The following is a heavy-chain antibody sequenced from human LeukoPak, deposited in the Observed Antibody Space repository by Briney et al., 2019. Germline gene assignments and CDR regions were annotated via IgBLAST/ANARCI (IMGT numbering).Heavy chain of an antibody. CDR3: ARDRLGYDFWSGYYPDWDY. CDR1: GGTFSSYA. J-gene: IGHJ4*02. D-gene: IGHD3-3*01. V-gene: IGHV1-69*13. Sequence: SVKVSCKASGGTFSSYAIGWVRQAPGQGLEWMGGIIPIFGTANYAQKFQGRVTITVDESTSTAYMELSSLRSDDTAVYYCARDRLGYDFWSGYYPDWDYWGQGTLVTVSS. CDR2: IIPIFGTA.